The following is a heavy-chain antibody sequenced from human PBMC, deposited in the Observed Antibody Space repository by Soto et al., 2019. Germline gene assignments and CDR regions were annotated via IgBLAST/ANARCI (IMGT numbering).Heavy chain of an antibody. CDR3: ARENWGDAFDI. V-gene: IGHV3-48*04. CDR2: ISSSSSTI. D-gene: IGHD7-27*01. J-gene: IGHJ3*02. CDR1: GFTFSSYS. Sequence: GGSLRLSCAASGFTFSSYSMNWVRQAPGKGLEWVSYISSSSSTIYYADSVKGRFTISRDNAKNSLYLQMNSLRAEDTAVYYCARENWGDAFDIWGQGTMVTVSS.